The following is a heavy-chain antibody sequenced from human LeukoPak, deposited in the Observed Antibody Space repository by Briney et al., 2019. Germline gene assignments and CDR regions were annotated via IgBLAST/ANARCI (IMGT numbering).Heavy chain of an antibody. CDR1: GFTFSDYY. J-gene: IGHJ4*02. CDR3: AGRGSSGWFGY. D-gene: IGHD6-19*01. CDR2: ISSSGNSI. Sequence: PGGSLRLSCAASGFTFSDYYMSWIRQAPGKGLEWVSYISSSGNSIYYADSVKGRLTISRDDAKNSLYLQMNSLRVEDTAMYYCAGRGSSGWFGYWGQGTLVTVSS. V-gene: IGHV3-11*04.